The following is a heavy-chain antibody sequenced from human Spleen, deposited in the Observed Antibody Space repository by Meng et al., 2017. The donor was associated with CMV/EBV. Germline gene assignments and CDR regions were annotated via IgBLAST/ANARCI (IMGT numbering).Heavy chain of an antibody. CDR2: IYHSGST. CDR3: ARVRKSSSWYVDY. Sequence: CAVSGGSISSSNWWSWVRQPPGKGLEWIGEIYHSGSTNCNPSLKSRVTISVDKSKNQFSLKLSSVTAADTAVYYCARVRKSSSWYVDYWGQGTLVTVSS. J-gene: IGHJ4*02. D-gene: IGHD6-13*01. V-gene: IGHV4-4*02. CDR1: GGSISSSNW.